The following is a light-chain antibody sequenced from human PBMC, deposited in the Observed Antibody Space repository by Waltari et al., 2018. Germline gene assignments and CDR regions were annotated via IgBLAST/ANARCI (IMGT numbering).Light chain of an antibody. Sequence: QSALTQPASVSGSPGQSITISCTGTSSDVGGYNYVSWYQQHPGKAPKLMIYDVNERPSGVSNRFSGSKSGNTASLTISGLQAEDEADYYCSSCASSSTVLFGGGTKLTVL. CDR2: DVN. CDR3: SSCASSSTVL. J-gene: IGLJ2*01. CDR1: SSDVGGYNY. V-gene: IGLV2-14*01.